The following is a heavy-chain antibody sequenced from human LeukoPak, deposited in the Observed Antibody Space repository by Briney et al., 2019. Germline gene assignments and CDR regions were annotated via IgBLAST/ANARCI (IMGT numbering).Heavy chain of an antibody. D-gene: IGHD5-18*01. Sequence: GESLRLSCAASGFTFSTYGMSWVRQAPGKGLEWVSAISGSGSSTYYADSVKGRFTISRDNSKNTLYLQMNSLRAEDTAVYYCAAVDVDTAFPWGQGTLVTVSS. V-gene: IGHV3-23*01. CDR3: AAVDVDTAFP. CDR2: ISGSGSST. CDR1: GFTFSTYG. J-gene: IGHJ5*02.